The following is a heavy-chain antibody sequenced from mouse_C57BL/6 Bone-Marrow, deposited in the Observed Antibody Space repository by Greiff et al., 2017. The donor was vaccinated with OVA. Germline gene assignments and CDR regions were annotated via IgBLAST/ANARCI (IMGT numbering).Heavy chain of an antibody. CDR3: AGWLPWDYYAMDY. CDR2: IDPANGNT. V-gene: IGHV14-3*01. J-gene: IGHJ4*01. Sequence: VQLKESVAELVRPGASVKLSCTASGFNIKNTYMHWVKQRPEQGLAWIGRIDPANGNTKYAPKFQGKATITADTSSNTAYLQLSSLTSEDTAIYYCAGWLPWDYYAMDYWGQGTSVTVSS. CDR1: GFNIKNTY. D-gene: IGHD2-2*01.